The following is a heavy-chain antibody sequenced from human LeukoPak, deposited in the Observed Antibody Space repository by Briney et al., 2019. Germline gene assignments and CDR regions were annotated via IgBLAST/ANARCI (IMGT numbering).Heavy chain of an antibody. CDR3: ARDRGITRASWFDP. CDR2: INAGNGNT. Sequence: ASVKVSCKASGYTFTSYAMHWVRQAPGQRLEWMGWINAGNGNTKYSQKFQGRVTITRDTSASTAYMELSSLRSEDTAVYYCARDRGITRASWFDPWGQGTLVTVSS. V-gene: IGHV1-3*01. CDR1: GYTFTSYA. J-gene: IGHJ5*02. D-gene: IGHD3-10*01.